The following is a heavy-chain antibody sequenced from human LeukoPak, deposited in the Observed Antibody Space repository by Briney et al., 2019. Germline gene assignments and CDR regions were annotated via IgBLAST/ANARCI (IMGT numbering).Heavy chain of an antibody. CDR3: AGVGARRDGYNYFDS. CDR2: INPSGGST. D-gene: IGHD5-24*01. J-gene: IGHJ4*02. V-gene: IGHV1-46*01. Sequence: ASVKVSCKASGYTFTSYYMHWVRQAPGQGLEWMGIINPSGGSTSYAQKFQGRVTMTRDTSTSTVYMELSSLRSEDTAVYYCAGVGARRDGYNYFDSWGQGTLVTVSS. CDR1: GYTFTSYY.